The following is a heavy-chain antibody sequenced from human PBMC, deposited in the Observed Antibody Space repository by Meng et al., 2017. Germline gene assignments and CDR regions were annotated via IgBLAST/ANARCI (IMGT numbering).Heavy chain of an antibody. Sequence: QVQLVQAGAEVEKPGSSVKVSCTASGGTFNSYAISWVRQAPGQGLEWMGGIIPIFGTANYAQKFQGRVTITADESTSTAYMELSSLRSEDTAVYYCARDDYSNYLPFDYWGQGTLVTVSS. CDR1: GGTFNSYA. CDR2: IIPIFGTA. V-gene: IGHV1-69*01. J-gene: IGHJ4*02. CDR3: ARDDYSNYLPFDY. D-gene: IGHD4-11*01.